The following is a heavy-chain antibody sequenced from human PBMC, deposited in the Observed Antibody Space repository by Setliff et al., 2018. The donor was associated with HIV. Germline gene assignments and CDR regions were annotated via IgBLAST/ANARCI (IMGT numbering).Heavy chain of an antibody. CDR3: ARLWDTELGDY. CDR2: IYHSGST. CDR1: GGSISSGYY. V-gene: IGHV4-38-2*01. Sequence: SETLSLTCAVSGGSISSGYYWGWIRQPPGKGLEWIGSIYHSGSTYYNPSLKSRVTISVDTSKNQFSLKLSSVTAADTAVYYCARLWDTELGDYWGQGTLVTVSS. J-gene: IGHJ4*02. D-gene: IGHD5-18*01.